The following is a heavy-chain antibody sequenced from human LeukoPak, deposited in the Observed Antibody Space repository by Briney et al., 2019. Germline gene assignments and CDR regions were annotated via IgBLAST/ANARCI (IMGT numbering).Heavy chain of an antibody. CDR1: GFTFSSYA. CDR3: AKYSSSWSNFDY. Sequence: PGGSLRLSCAASGFTFSSYAMSWVRQAPGKGLEWVSAISGSGGSTYYADSVKGRSTISRDNSKNTLYLQMNSLRAEDTAVYYCAKYSSSWSNFDYWGQGTLVTVSS. V-gene: IGHV3-23*01. CDR2: ISGSGGST. J-gene: IGHJ4*02. D-gene: IGHD6-13*01.